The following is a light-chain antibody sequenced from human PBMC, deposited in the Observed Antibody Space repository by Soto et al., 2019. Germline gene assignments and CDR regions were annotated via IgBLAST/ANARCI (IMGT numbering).Light chain of an antibody. Sequence: QSALTQPASVSGSPGQSITISCTGTASDVGGYNYVSWYQQHPGKAPNLMIHAVSNRPSGISSQFSGSKSGNTASLTISGLQSEDEADYFCCSYTSRTTYVFGTGTKVTVL. CDR1: ASDVGGYNY. J-gene: IGLJ1*01. CDR2: AVS. CDR3: CSYTSRTTYV. V-gene: IGLV2-14*01.